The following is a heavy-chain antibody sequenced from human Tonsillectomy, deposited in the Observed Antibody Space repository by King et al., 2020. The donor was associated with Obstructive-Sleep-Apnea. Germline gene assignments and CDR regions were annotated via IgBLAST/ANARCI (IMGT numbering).Heavy chain of an antibody. D-gene: IGHD6-13*01. CDR2: IGTAGDP. Sequence: QLVQSGGGLVQPGGSLRLSCAASGFTFSSYDMHWVRQTTGKGLEWVSTIGTAGDPYYPGSVKGRFIISRENAKNSLYLQMNSLRAGDTAVYYCARGGGSSSWFQWYFDLWGRGTLVTVSS. J-gene: IGHJ2*01. CDR3: ARGGGSSSWFQWYFDL. CDR1: GFTFSSYD. V-gene: IGHV3-13*05.